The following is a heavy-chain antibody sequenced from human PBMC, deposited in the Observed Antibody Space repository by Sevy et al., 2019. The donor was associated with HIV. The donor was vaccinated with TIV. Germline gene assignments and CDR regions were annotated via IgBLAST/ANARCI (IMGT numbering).Heavy chain of an antibody. CDR2: IYYSGST. CDR1: GGSISSYY. D-gene: IGHD3-22*01. J-gene: IGHJ5*02. CDR3: ARVGDYYDSSGYYYP. V-gene: IGHV4-59*01. Sequence: SETLSLTCTVSGGSISSYYWSWIRQPPGKGLEWIGYIYYSGSTNYNPSLKSRVTLTVDTSKYQFSLRLSSVTAADTAVYYCARVGDYYDSSGYYYPWGQGTLVTVSS.